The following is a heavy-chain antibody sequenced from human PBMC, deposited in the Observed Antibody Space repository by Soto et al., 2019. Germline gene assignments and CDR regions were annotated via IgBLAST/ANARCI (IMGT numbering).Heavy chain of an antibody. CDR2: IYWDDDK. CDR1: GFSLSTSGVG. J-gene: IGHJ3*01. CDR3: AHRTRNSWILV. Sequence: QITLKESGPTLVKPTQTLTLTCTFSGFSLSTSGVGVGWIRQPPGKALEWLALIYWDDDKRYSPSLKSRLTITRDTAKSQVVLTVTNMDPVDTATCYCAHRTRNSWILVWGQGTMVTVSS. D-gene: IGHD2-2*03. V-gene: IGHV2-5*02.